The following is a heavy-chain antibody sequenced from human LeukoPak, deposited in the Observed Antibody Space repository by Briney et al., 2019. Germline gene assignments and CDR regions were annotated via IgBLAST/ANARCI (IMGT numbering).Heavy chain of an antibody. Sequence: GGSLRLSCAASGFTFRNYVIHWVRQPPGKGLVWVSRIYVDGRTTNYADSVKGRFTISRDNAKNTVYLEMNSLSVEDTATYYCIRDFRSADLWGQGTLVTVSS. J-gene: IGHJ5*02. CDR3: IRDFRSADL. V-gene: IGHV3-74*01. CDR1: GFTFRNYV. CDR2: IYVDGRTT.